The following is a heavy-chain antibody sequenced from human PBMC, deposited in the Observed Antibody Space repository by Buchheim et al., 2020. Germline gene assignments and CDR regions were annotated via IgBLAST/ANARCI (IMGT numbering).Heavy chain of an antibody. V-gene: IGHV3-23*01. Sequence: EVQLSESGGGLVQPGGSLRLSCGASGFSFNGYAMTWVRQAPGKGLEWVSSISGSGSSSYYADSVKGRFTISRDNSKNTVFLRMNSLRAEDTAVYYCAKDLQMWLDRDSAFDYWGQGTL. CDR3: AKDLQMWLDRDSAFDY. CDR1: GFSFNGYA. J-gene: IGHJ4*02. CDR2: ISGSGSSS. D-gene: IGHD3-22*01.